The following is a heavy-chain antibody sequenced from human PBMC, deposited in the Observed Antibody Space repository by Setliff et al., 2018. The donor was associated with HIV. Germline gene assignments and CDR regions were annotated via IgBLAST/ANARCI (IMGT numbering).Heavy chain of an antibody. Sequence: GGSLRLSCAASGFTFSSHAMHWVRQGPGKGLVWLSRINSDGSSTIYADSVKGRFTVSRDNAKNTLYLQMNSLRAEDTAVYYCARGEHFWSGYYPGPSYDYWGQGTLVTVSS. D-gene: IGHD3-3*02. CDR1: GFTFSSHA. CDR2: INSDGSST. J-gene: IGHJ4*02. CDR3: ARGEHFWSGYYPGPSYDY. V-gene: IGHV3-74*01.